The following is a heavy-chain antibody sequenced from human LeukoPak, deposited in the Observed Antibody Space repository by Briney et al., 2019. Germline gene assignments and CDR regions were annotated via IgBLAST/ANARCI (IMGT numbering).Heavy chain of an antibody. CDR1: GFTFTIYS. Sequence: GGSLRLSCAASGFTFTIYSMNWVRQAPGKGLEWVSYISSSSSTIYYADSVKGRFTISRDNAKNSLYLQMNSLRDEDTAVYYCARDLVRGVIPYYFDYWGQGTLVTVSS. V-gene: IGHV3-48*02. J-gene: IGHJ4*02. CDR2: ISSSSSTI. CDR3: ARDLVRGVIPYYFDY. D-gene: IGHD3-10*01.